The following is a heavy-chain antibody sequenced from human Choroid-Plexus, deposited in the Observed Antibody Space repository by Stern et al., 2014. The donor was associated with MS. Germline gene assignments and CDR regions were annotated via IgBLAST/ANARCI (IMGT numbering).Heavy chain of an antibody. D-gene: IGHD2-2*01. CDR1: GDSISNDNW. V-gene: IGHV4-4*02. CDR2: VCHTGGA. Sequence: QLKLQESGPGLVRPSGTLSLTCPVSGDSISNDNWWSWVRQPPGKGLEWIGEVCHTGGANYDPSLKSRVTISVDKSKNQFSLRLTSMTAADTAVYYCARDQGFQLMNSWGQGTLVIVSS. J-gene: IGHJ4*02. CDR3: ARDQGFQLMNS.